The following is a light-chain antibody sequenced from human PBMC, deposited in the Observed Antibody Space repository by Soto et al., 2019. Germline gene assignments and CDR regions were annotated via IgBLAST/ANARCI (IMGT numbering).Light chain of an antibody. CDR2: HAS. J-gene: IGKJ1*01. V-gene: IGKV1-5*01. CDR3: QQYNSYS. CDR1: QSISNW. Sequence: IQLTQSPSTLPASVGDRVTLTCRASQSISNWLAWYQQKPGTAPKLLIYHASILETAVPSKFSCNGSGTEFTLTISSRQPGAYATYYCQQYNSYSFGQGSRVEIK.